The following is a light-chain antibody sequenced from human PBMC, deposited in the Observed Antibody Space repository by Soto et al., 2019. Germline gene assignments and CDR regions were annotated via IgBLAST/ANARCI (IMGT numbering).Light chain of an antibody. CDR2: GAS. CDR1: QSVTNNY. CDR3: QQYGSSPRT. Sequence: EVVLTQSPGTLSLSPGERATLSCRASQSVTNNYLAWYQQKPGQAPRLLIYGASSRATGIPDRFSGSGSGTDFTLTISRLEPEDLAVYYCQQYGSSPRTFGQGTQLEI. J-gene: IGKJ2*01. V-gene: IGKV3-20*01.